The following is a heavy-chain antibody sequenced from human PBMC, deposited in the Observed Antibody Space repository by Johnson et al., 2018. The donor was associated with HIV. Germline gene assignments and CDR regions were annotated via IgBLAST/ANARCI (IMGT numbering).Heavy chain of an antibody. J-gene: IGHJ3*01. CDR2: ISYDGSNK. CDR3: ASRKH. CDR1: GFTFSSYG. V-gene: IGHV3-30*19. Sequence: QVQLVESGGGVVQPGRSLRLSCAASGFTFSSYGMHWVRQAPGKGLEWVAVISYDGSNKYYADSVKGRFTISRDNSKNTLYLQMNSLRADDTAVYYCASRKHWGQGTMVTVSS.